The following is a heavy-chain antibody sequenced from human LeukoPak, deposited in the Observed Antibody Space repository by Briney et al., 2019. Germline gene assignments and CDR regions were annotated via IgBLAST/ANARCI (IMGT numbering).Heavy chain of an antibody. CDR1: GGSISYYY. J-gene: IGHJ4*02. CDR2: VYSSGST. V-gene: IGHV4-59*08. D-gene: IGHD6-19*01. CDR3: ARSLAGPRARPSDY. Sequence: SETLSLTCTVSGGSISYYYWSWIRQPPGKGPEWIGFVYSSGSTNYNPSLKSRVTISVDTSQSQFSLKLTSVTAADTAVYYCARSLAGPRARPSDYWGRGILVTVSS.